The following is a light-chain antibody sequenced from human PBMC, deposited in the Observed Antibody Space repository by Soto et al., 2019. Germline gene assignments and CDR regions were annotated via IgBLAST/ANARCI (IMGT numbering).Light chain of an antibody. CDR1: QGIGDT. V-gene: IGKV3-15*01. CDR3: QHYVNWPLT. Sequence: EIVMTHSPATLSVSPWERATLSPSASQGIGDTLAWYQQKPGQTPRLLIYDTSIRATGVPARFSGSRSGAEFTLTISSLQSEDFAVYYCQHYVNWPLTFGGGTKVDIK. CDR2: DTS. J-gene: IGKJ4*01.